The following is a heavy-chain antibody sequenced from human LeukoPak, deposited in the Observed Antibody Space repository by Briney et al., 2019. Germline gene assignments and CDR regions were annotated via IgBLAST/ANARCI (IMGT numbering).Heavy chain of an antibody. CDR3: ARDHGSGWTWAYDY. CDR2: ISYSGSA. Sequence: SETLSLTCTVSGGSISSYYWSWIRQPPGKGLDWIGYISYSGSANYNPSLKSRVTISVDTSKNQFSLKLSSVTAADTAVYYCARDHGSGWTWAYDYWGQGTLVTVSS. J-gene: IGHJ4*02. V-gene: IGHV4-59*01. CDR1: GGSISSYY. D-gene: IGHD6-19*01.